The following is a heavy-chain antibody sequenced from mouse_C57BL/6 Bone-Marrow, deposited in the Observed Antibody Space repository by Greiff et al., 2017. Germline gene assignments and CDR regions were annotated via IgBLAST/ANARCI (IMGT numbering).Heavy chain of an antibody. J-gene: IGHJ2*01. CDR3: ARGGIYFDD. V-gene: IGHV1-69*01. CDR1: GYTFTSYW. CDR2: IDPSDSYT. Sequence: VQLQQSGAELVMPGASVKLSCKASGYTFTSYWMHWVKQRPGQGLEWIGEIDPSDSYTNYNQKFKGKSTMTVDKSSSTAYMQLSSLTSEDSAVYYCARGGIYFDDWGQGTTLTVSS.